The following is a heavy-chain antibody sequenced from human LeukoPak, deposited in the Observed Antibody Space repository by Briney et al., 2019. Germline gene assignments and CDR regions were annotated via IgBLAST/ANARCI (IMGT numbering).Heavy chain of an antibody. V-gene: IGHV3-23*01. CDR3: AKKWGVGTTTLDYFDY. D-gene: IGHD1-26*01. CDR2: ISGSGGST. CDR1: GFTFSNYT. J-gene: IGHJ4*02. Sequence: GGSLRLSCAASGFTFSNYTMSWVRQAPGKGLEWVSGISGSGGSTYYADSVKGRFTISRDNSKNTLYLQMNSLTDEDTAVYYCAKKWGVGTTTLDYFDYWGQGTLVTVSS.